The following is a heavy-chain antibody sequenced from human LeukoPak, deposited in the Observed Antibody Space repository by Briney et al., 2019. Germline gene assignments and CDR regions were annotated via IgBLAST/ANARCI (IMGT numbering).Heavy chain of an antibody. D-gene: IGHD3-9*01. CDR2: IYYSGST. Sequence: SETLSLTCTVSGGSISSYYWCWIRQPPGKGLEWIGYIYYSGSTNYNPSLKSRVTISVDTSKNQFSLKLSSVTAADTAVYYCAREYYDILTGSAGGAFDIWGQGTMVTVSS. CDR1: GGSISSYY. J-gene: IGHJ3*02. CDR3: AREYYDILTGSAGGAFDI. V-gene: IGHV4-59*01.